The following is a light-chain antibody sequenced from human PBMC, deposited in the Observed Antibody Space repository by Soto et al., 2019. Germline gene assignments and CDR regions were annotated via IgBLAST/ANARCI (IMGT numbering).Light chain of an antibody. V-gene: IGKV3-20*01. CDR2: GTY. CDR1: QSVPRSY. CDR3: QQYGSSIT. Sequence: DILMTQSPATLSVSPGGRATLTCRSSQSVPRSYLACYQQKPGQAPGLLIYGTYSRATGIPDRFSGSGSGTDFTLTISRLEPEDFAVFYCQQYGSSITFGQGTRLEIK. J-gene: IGKJ5*01.